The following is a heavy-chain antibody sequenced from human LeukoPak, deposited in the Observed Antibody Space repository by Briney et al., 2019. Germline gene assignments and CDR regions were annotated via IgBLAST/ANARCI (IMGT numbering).Heavy chain of an antibody. CDR1: GGSISTYY. V-gene: IGHV4-59*08. D-gene: IGHD2-21*02. CDR3: ARHQRGFCDGGDCPYYFDH. Sequence: PPEALSLTCTVSGGSISTYYWSWVRQPPGKGLEWIGYIYYTGDTRSNPSLKSRVTLLVDTSKNQFSLRLTSVTAADTAVYYCARHQRGFCDGGDCPYYFDHWGQGTLVTVSS. CDR2: IYYTGDT. J-gene: IGHJ4*02.